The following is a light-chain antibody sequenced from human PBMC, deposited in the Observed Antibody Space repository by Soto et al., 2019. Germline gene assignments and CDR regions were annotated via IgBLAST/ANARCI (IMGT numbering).Light chain of an antibody. CDR2: AAS. J-gene: IGKJ4*01. Sequence: IPLTQTPSSLSASVGDRVTITCRASQGLSSFLAWYQQKPGKAPKLLIYAASSLQSGVPSRFSGSGFGTDFNLTITSLQPEDYATYYCQQLESYPATFGGGTKVEMK. CDR3: QQLESYPAT. CDR1: QGLSSF. V-gene: IGKV1-9*01.